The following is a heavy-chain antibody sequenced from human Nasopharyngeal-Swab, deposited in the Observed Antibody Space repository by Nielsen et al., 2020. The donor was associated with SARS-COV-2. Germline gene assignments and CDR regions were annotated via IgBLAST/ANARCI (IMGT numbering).Heavy chain of an antibody. CDR2: ISSSSSYI. CDR1: GFTFSSYS. J-gene: IGHJ4*02. D-gene: IGHD3-9*01. V-gene: IGHV3-21*01. CDR3: AREARSYFDWLFSYFDY. Sequence: GGSLRLSCAASGFTFSSYSMNWVRQAPGKGLEWVSSISSSSSYIYYADSVKGRFTISRDNAKHSLYLQMNSLRAEDTAVYYCAREARSYFDWLFSYFDYWGQGTLVTVSS.